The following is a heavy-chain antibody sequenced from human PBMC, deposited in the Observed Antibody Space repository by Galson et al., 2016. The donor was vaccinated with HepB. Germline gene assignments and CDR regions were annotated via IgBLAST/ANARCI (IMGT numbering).Heavy chain of an antibody. CDR1: GFTFSSHW. CDR3: VRDLSGYGYPFDF. D-gene: IGHD5-18*01. Sequence: SLRLSCAASGFTFSSHWMHWVRQPPGRGLVWVARILGDGSGITYADSVKGRFTISRDNAKNTLFLQMKSLRVEDTAVYYCVRDLSGYGYPFDFWGRGSLVSVSS. V-gene: IGHV3-74*01. CDR2: ILGDGSGI. J-gene: IGHJ4*02.